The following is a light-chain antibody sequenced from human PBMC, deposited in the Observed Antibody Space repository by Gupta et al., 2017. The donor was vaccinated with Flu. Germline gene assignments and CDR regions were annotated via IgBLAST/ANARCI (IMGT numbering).Light chain of an antibody. J-gene: IGKJ4*01. CDR2: GAS. Sequence: IQLTQSPSFSSASAGDRVTITCRASQGISTYLAWYQQKPGRAPKLLIYGASTLQSGVPSRFSGSGSVTEFTLTISSLQPEDFATYYCQQLNSFPALTFGGGTKVEIK. CDR1: QGISTY. V-gene: IGKV1-9*01. CDR3: QQLNSFPALT.